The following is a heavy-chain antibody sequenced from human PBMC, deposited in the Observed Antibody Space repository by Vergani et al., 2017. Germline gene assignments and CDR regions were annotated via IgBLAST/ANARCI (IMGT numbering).Heavy chain of an antibody. CDR3: AKAYYDFWGGRPDYYYGMDV. V-gene: IGHV3-23*04. J-gene: IGHJ6*02. CDR1: GFTFSSYA. D-gene: IGHD3-3*01. Sequence: VQLVESGGGLVQPGGSLRLSCAASGFTFSSYAMSWVRQAPGKGLEWGSAISVIGGSTYYADSVKGRFTISRDNSKNTLYLQMNSLRAEDTAVYYCAKAYYDFWGGRPDYYYGMDVWGQGTTVTVSS. CDR2: ISVIGGST.